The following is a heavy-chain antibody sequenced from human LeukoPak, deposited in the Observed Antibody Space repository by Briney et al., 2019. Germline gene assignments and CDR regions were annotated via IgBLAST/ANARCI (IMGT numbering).Heavy chain of an antibody. V-gene: IGHV1-69*05. CDR2: IIPIFGTA. J-gene: IGHJ6*03. Sequence: GGSLRLSCAASGFTLSSYAMSWVRQAPGQGLEWMGGIIPIFGTANYAQKFQGRVTITTDESTSTAYMELSSLRSEDTAVYYCASGRFNYYYYYMDVWGKGTTVTVSS. D-gene: IGHD1-1*01. CDR3: ASGRFNYYYYYMDV. CDR1: GFTLSSYA.